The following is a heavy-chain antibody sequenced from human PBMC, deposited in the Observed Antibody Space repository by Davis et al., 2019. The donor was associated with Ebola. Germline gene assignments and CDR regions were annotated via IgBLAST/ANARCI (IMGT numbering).Heavy chain of an antibody. CDR1: GYTFTGYY. D-gene: IGHD4-17*01. CDR3: ARRLRNDAFDI. V-gene: IGHV1-2*02. CDR2: INPNSGGT. J-gene: IGHJ3*02. Sequence: ASVKVSCKASGYTFTGYYMHWVRQAPGQGLEWMGWINPNSGGTNYAQKLQGRVTMTTDTSTSTAYMELSSLRSEDTAVYYCARRLRNDAFDIWGQGTMVAVSS.